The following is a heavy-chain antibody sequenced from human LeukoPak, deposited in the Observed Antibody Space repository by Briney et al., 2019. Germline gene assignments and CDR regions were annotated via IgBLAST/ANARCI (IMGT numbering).Heavy chain of an antibody. CDR1: GYTFTGYC. CDR2: INPNSGGT. Sequence: ASVKVSCKASGYTFTGYCMHWVRQAPGQGLEWMGRINPNSGGTNYAQKFQGRVTMTRDTSISTAYMELSSLRSGDTAVYYCARGDATYYYDSSGYSGYWGQGTLVTVSS. V-gene: IGHV1-2*06. D-gene: IGHD3-22*01. CDR3: ARGDATYYYDSSGYSGY. J-gene: IGHJ4*02.